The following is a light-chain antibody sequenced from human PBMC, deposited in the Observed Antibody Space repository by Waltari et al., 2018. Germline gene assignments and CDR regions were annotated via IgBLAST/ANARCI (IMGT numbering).Light chain of an antibody. V-gene: IGKV1-33*01. CDR3: QQYEKFPVT. Sequence: DIQVTQSPSSLSASVGDRVTITCQASQDISNYLNWYQQKPGKAPKLLIYDTSHLQTGVPSRFSGTGGGTDFTCTISSLQPEDIATYYGQQYEKFPVTFCQGTRLEIK. CDR1: QDISNY. J-gene: IGKJ5*01. CDR2: DTS.